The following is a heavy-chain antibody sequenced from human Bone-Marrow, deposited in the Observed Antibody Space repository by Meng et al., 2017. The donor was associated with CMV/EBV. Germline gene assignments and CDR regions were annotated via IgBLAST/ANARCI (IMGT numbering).Heavy chain of an antibody. D-gene: IGHD1-20*01. V-gene: IGHV3-33*08. CDR2: IWYDGSNK. CDR3: AKSLNWNELDS. Sequence: GGSLRLSCAASGFTFSSYAMHWVRQAPGKGLEWVAFIWYDGSNKYYVDSVKGRFTISRDNSKNTVYLQMNSLRAEDTAVYYCAKSLNWNELDSWGQGTLVTVSS. CDR1: GFTFSSYA. J-gene: IGHJ4*02.